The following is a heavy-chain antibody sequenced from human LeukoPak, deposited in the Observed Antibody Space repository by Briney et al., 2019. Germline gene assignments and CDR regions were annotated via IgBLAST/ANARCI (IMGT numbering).Heavy chain of an antibody. J-gene: IGHJ1*01. Sequence: ASVKVSCKASGYTFTGYYMHWVRQAPGQGLGWMGWINPNSGGTNYAQKFQGRVTMTRDTSISTAYMELSRLRSDDTAIYYCARVRRIAAAGAEYFQHWGQGTLVTVSS. CDR2: INPNSGGT. CDR1: GYTFTGYY. D-gene: IGHD6-25*01. CDR3: ARVRRIAAAGAEYFQH. V-gene: IGHV1-2*02.